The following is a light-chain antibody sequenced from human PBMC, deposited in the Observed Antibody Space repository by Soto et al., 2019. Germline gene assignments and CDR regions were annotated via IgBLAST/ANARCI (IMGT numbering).Light chain of an antibody. CDR1: QSISSQ. CDR3: QQRGNWPSLT. CDR2: DAS. J-gene: IGKJ4*01. Sequence: EIVLTQSPATLSLSPGERATLSCRASQSISSQLAWYQQKPGQAPRLLIYDASNRATGIPARFRGSGSGTDFTLTIAGLAPEDFAVYYCQQRGNWPSLTFGGGTKVEIK. V-gene: IGKV3-11*01.